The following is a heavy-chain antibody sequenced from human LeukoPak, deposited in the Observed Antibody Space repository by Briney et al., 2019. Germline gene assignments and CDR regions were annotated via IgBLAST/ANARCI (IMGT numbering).Heavy chain of an antibody. Sequence: SETLSLTCTVSGGSISSSSYYWGWIRQPPGKGLEWIGSIYYSGSTYYNPSLKSRVTISVDTSKNQFSLKLSSVTAADTAVYYCARVPPVYCSGGSCQDYWGQGTLVTVSS. D-gene: IGHD2-15*01. CDR1: GGSISSSSYY. J-gene: IGHJ4*02. CDR2: IYYSGST. CDR3: ARVPPVYCSGGSCQDY. V-gene: IGHV4-39*07.